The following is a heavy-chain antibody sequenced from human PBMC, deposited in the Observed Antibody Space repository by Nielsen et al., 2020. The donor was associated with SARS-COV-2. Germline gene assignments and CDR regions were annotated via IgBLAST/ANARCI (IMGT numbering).Heavy chain of an antibody. CDR3: ARDFAPSTTGYYYGMDV. Sequence: ASVKVSCKASGYTFPNFGISWVRQAPGQGLEWMGIINPSGGSTSYAQKFQGRVTMTRDTSTSTVYMELSSLRSEDTAVYYCARDFAPSTTGYYYGMDVWGQGTTVTVSS. D-gene: IGHD1-1*01. CDR1: GYTFPNFG. V-gene: IGHV1-46*01. CDR2: INPSGGST. J-gene: IGHJ6*02.